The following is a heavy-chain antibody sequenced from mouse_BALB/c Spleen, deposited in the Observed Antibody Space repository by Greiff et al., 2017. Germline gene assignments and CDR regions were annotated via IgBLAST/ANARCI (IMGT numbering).Heavy chain of an antibody. J-gene: IGHJ4*01. CDR1: GYAFTNYL. V-gene: IGHV1-54*01. CDR3: ARWDYDGHYAMDY. Sequence: QVQLKESGAELVRPGTSVKVSCKAYGYAFTNYLIEWVKQRPGQGLEWIGVINPGSGGTNYNEKFKGKATLTADKSSSTAYMQLSSLTSDDSAVYFCARWDYDGHYAMDYWGQGTSGTVSS. CDR2: INPGSGGT. D-gene: IGHD2-3*01.